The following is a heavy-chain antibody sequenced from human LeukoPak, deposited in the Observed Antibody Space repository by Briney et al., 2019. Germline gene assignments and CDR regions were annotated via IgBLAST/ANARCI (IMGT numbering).Heavy chain of an antibody. CDR3: ARGPPTDYYDSSGFYCVFDY. V-gene: IGHV4-34*01. J-gene: IGHJ4*02. D-gene: IGHD3-22*01. Sequence: SETLSLTCAVYGGSFSGYYWSWIRQPPGKGLEWIGEIFHSGSTNYNPSLKSRVTISVHTSKNQFSLKLSSVTAADTAVYFCARGPPTDYYDSSGFYCVFDYWGQGTLVTVSS. CDR2: IFHSGST. CDR1: GGSFSGYY.